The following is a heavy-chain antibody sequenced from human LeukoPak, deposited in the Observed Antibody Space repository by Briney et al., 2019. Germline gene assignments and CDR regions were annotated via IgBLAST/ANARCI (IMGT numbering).Heavy chain of an antibody. V-gene: IGHV1-8*01. CDR1: GYTFTSYD. Sequence: ASVKVSCKASGYTFTSYDINWVRLATGQGLEWMGWMNPNSGNTGYAQKFQGRVTMTRNTSISTAYMELSSLRSEDTAVYYCARGLFDDYYYYMDVWGKGTTVTISS. CDR2: MNPNSGNT. J-gene: IGHJ6*03. CDR3: ARGLFDDYYYYMDV.